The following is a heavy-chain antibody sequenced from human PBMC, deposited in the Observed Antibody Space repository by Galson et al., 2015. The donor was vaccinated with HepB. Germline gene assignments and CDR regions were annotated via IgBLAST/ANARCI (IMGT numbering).Heavy chain of an antibody. CDR1: GGSISSYY. CDR2: IYYSGST. D-gene: IGHD3-22*01. J-gene: IGHJ2*01. V-gene: IGHV4-59*01. CDR3: ARDFAYYYDSSGYDVYRYFDL. Sequence: QVQLQESGPGLVKPSETLSLTCTVSGGSISSYYWSWIRQPPGRGLEWIGYIYYSGSTNYNPSLKSRVTISVDTSKNQFSLKLSSVTAADTAVYYCARDFAYYYDSSGYDVYRYFDLWGRGTLVTVSS.